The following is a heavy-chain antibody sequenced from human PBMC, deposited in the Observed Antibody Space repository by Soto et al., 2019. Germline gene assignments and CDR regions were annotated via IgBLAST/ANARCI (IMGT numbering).Heavy chain of an antibody. CDR2: ISYDGSDK. CDR1: GFTFRSYG. Sequence: WRSLRLSCAASGFTFRSYGMHWVRQAPGKGLEWVAVISYDGSDKYYGDSVKGRFTISRDNSKNTVYLQMNSLRTEDTAVYYCVKDGSGFRGTEGGFYPWGQGTLVTVSS. J-gene: IGHJ5*02. D-gene: IGHD3-22*01. V-gene: IGHV3-30*18. CDR3: VKDGSGFRGTEGGFYP.